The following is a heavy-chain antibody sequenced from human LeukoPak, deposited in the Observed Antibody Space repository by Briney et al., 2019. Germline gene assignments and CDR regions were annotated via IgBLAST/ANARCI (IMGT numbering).Heavy chain of an antibody. J-gene: IGHJ2*01. V-gene: IGHV3-7*01. D-gene: IGHD4-17*01. CDR2: IRQDGSQK. Sequence: PGGSLRLSCVASGFTFSRFWMSWVRQVPGKGLEWVANIRQDGSQKNYVDSVRGRFTISRDNAKNSLYLQMNSLRGEDTAVYYCARDEGDTVTTYRFDLWGRGTLVTVSS. CDR3: ARDEGDTVTTYRFDL. CDR1: GFTFSRFW.